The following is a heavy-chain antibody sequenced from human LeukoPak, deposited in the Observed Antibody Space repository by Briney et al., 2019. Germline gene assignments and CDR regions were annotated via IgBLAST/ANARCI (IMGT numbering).Heavy chain of an antibody. Sequence: SQTLSLTCTVSGGSISSGDYYWSWIRQPPGKGLEWIGEIYHSGSTNYNPSLKSRVTISVDKSKNQFSLKLSSVTAADTAVYYCASRYYDFWSGYAYYFDYWGQGTLVTVSS. CDR1: GGSISSGDYY. V-gene: IGHV4-30-4*01. CDR3: ASRYYDFWSGYAYYFDY. D-gene: IGHD3-3*01. J-gene: IGHJ4*02. CDR2: IYHSGST.